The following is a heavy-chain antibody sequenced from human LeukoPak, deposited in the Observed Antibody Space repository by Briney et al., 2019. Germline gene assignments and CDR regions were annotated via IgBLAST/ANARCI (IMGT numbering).Heavy chain of an antibody. D-gene: IGHD3-3*01. J-gene: IGHJ4*02. CDR2: ISSTSSIK. CDR1: GFTLSSYS. CDR3: ATSFGVVNPFDY. V-gene: IGHV3-48*01. Sequence: GGSLRLSCAASGFTLSSYSMNWVRQAPGKGLEWVSYISSTSSIKYYADSVKGRFTISRDNAKNSLYLQMSSLRAEDTAVYYCATSFGVVNPFDYWGQGTLVTVSS.